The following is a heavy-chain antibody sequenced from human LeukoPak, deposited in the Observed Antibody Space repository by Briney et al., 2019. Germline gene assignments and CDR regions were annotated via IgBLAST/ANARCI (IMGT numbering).Heavy chain of an antibody. J-gene: IGHJ4*02. Sequence: GASVKVSCKASGYIFSTYGISWVRQAPGQGLEWMGCISGYNGNTNYALKLQGRVTMTTDTSTSTAYMELRSLRSDDTAVYYCARRRSEEFDFDCWGQGTLVTVSS. V-gene: IGHV1-18*01. CDR1: GYIFSTYG. D-gene: IGHD6-19*01. CDR3: ARRRSEEFDFDC. CDR2: ISGYNGNT.